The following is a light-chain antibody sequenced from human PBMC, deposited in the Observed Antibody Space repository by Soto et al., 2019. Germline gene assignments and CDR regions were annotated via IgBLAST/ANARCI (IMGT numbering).Light chain of an antibody. CDR3: HQYDNAPQT. Sequence: EIVLTQSPATLSLSPGERATPSCRASQSVSSYLAWYQQKPGQAPRLLIYDASNRATGIPARFRGSGSGTDFTLTISSLEPEDSAVYYCHQYDNAPQTYGQGTKVDIK. CDR1: QSVSSY. CDR2: DAS. V-gene: IGKV3-11*01. J-gene: IGKJ2*01.